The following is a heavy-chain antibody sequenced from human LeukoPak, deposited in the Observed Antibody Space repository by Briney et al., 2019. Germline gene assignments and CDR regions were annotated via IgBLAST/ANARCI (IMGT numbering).Heavy chain of an antibody. D-gene: IGHD6-19*01. CDR1: GGSISSYY. Sequence: SETLSLTCTVSGGSISSYYWTWIRQPPGKGLEWIGYIYYTGATSYNPSLKSRVTISVDTSKKQFSLKLTSVTAADTAVYYCARYGGSGWVIDYWGQGTLVTVSS. CDR2: IYYTGAT. J-gene: IGHJ4*02. V-gene: IGHV4-59*08. CDR3: ARYGGSGWVIDY.